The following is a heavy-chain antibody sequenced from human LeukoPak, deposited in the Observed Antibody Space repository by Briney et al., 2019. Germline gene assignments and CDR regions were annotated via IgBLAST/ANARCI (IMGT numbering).Heavy chain of an antibody. Sequence: ASVKVSCKASGYSFTSYGITWVRQAPGQGLEWMGWISTYDGHANYAQKLQGRVTLTTDTSTVTAYMELRSLRSDDTAVYYCVRDGEGVAISVNYWFDPWGQGTLVTVSS. CDR1: GYSFTSYG. CDR2: ISTYDGHA. D-gene: IGHD3-10*01. J-gene: IGHJ5*02. CDR3: VRDGEGVAISVNYWFDP. V-gene: IGHV1-18*01.